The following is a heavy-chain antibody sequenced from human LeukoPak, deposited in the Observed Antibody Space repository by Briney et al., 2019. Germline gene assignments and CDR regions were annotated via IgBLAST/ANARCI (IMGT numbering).Heavy chain of an antibody. J-gene: IGHJ1*01. V-gene: IGHV1-2*06. D-gene: IGHD6-13*01. Sequence: ASVKVSCKASGYTFTGYYMHWVRQAPGQGLEWMGRINPNSGVTNYAQKFQGRVTMTRDTSMSTAYMELSRLRSDDTAVYDCAGGPYSSSWAEYFQHWGQGTLVTVSS. CDR1: GYTFTGYY. CDR2: INPNSGVT. CDR3: AGGPYSSSWAEYFQH.